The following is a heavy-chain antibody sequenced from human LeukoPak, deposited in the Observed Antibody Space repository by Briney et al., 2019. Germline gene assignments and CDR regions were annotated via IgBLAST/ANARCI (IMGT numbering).Heavy chain of an antibody. CDR1: GGSFSSSY. D-gene: IGHD1-1*01. Sequence: SETLSLTCIVSGGSFSSSYWSWIRQPPGKGLEWIAYIYSNGNTNSNPSLKSRVTISVDTSRSQFSLKLSSVTAADTAVYYCARLTRRSGNYFDYWGQGTLVTVSS. V-gene: IGHV4-59*01. J-gene: IGHJ4*02. CDR2: IYSNGNT. CDR3: ARLTRRSGNYFDY.